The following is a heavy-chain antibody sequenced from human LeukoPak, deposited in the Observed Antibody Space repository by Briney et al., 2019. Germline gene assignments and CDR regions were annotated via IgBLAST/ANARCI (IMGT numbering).Heavy chain of an antibody. V-gene: IGHV3-74*01. CDR1: GFTFSNDW. J-gene: IGHJ4*02. Sequence: GGSLRLSCAASGFTFSNDWMHWVRQAPGKGLVWVSRINSDGSSTTYADSVKGRFTISRDNAKNTLYLHMSSLRAEDTGVYHCARALGSVADFWGQGTLVTVSS. D-gene: IGHD6-6*01. CDR3: ARALGSVADF. CDR2: INSDGSST.